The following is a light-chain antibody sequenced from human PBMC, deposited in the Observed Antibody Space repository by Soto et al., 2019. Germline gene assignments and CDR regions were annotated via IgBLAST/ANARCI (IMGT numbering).Light chain of an antibody. CDR3: QQYGSSGT. V-gene: IGKV3-20*01. CDR2: DTS. J-gene: IGKJ1*01. Sequence: EIVSTQSPATLSLSPWDRATLSCMASQTLSNSFIAWYQHKPGQAPRLLVYDTSTRATGIPDRYSGSGSGTDFTLTISRLEPEDFAVYYCQQYGSSGTFGQGTKVAIK. CDR1: QTLSNSF.